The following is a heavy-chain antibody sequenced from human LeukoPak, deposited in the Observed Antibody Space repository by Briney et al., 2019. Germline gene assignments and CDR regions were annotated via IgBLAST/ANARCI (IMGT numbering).Heavy chain of an antibody. Sequence: ASVKVSCKASGYTFTSYGISWVRQAPGQGLEWMGWISAYNGNTNYAQKLQGRVTMTTDTSTSTAYMELRSLRSDDTAVYYCARVKSERYSGSYPTHAFDIWGQGTMVTVSS. J-gene: IGHJ3*02. CDR3: ARVKSERYSGSYPTHAFDI. V-gene: IGHV1-18*01. D-gene: IGHD1-26*01. CDR2: ISAYNGNT. CDR1: GYTFTSYG.